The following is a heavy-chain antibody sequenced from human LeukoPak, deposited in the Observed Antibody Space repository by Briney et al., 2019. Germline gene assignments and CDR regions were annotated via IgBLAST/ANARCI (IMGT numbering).Heavy chain of an antibody. J-gene: IGHJ4*02. Sequence: ASVKVFCKASGGTFSSYAISWVRQAPGQGLEWMGGIIPIFGTANYAQKFQGRVTITADESTSTAYMELSSLRSEDTAVYYCARENEVCSSTSCYSDWGQGTLVTVSS. CDR2: IIPIFGTA. V-gene: IGHV1-69*13. D-gene: IGHD2-2*01. CDR1: GGTFSSYA. CDR3: ARENEVCSSTSCYSD.